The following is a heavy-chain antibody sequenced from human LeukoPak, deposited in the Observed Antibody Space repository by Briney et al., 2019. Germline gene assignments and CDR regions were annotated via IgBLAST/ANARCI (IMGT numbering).Heavy chain of an antibody. V-gene: IGHV1-18*01. CDR1: GYTFTSYG. Sequence: ASVKVSCKASGYTFTSYGISWVRQAPGQGLEWMGWISAYNGNTNYAQKLQGRVTMTTGTSTSTAYMELRSLRSDDTAVYYCATTHSSSWYSGAFDIWGQGTMVTVSS. D-gene: IGHD6-13*01. CDR3: ATTHSSSWYSGAFDI. CDR2: ISAYNGNT. J-gene: IGHJ3*02.